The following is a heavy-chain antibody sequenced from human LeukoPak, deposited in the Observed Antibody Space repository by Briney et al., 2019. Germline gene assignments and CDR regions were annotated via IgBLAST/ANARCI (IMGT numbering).Heavy chain of an antibody. CDR1: GGSISSYY. CDR3: ARDIGRTWYYYGSGSYAFDI. D-gene: IGHD3-10*01. CDR2: IYYSGST. V-gene: IGHV4-59*01. Sequence: SETLSLTCTVSGGSISSYYWSWIRQPPGKGREWIGYIYYSGSTNYNPSLKSRVTISVDTSKNQFSLKLSSVTAADTAVYYCARDIGRTWYYYGSGSYAFDIWGQGTMVTVSS. J-gene: IGHJ3*02.